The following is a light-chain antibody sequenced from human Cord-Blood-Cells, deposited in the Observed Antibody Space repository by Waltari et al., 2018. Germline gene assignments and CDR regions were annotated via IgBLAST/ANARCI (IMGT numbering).Light chain of an antibody. J-gene: IGKJ2*03. Sequence: EIVMTPSPATLSVSPGESVTLSCRASQSVSSNLPWYQQKPGQAPRLLIYGASTRATGIPARFSASGSGTEFTLTISSLQSEDFAVYYCQQYNNWPSYSFGQGTKLEIK. V-gene: IGKV3-15*01. CDR2: GAS. CDR3: QQYNNWPSYS. CDR1: QSVSSN.